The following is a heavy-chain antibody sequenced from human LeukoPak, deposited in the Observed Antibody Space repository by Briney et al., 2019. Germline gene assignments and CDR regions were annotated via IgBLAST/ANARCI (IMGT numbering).Heavy chain of an antibody. CDR3: AIDPVDVTPSFVS. D-gene: IGHD4-23*01. J-gene: IGHJ5*02. V-gene: IGHV4-39*02. Sequence: SETLSLTCTVSGGSISSSSYYWGWIRQPPGKGLEWIGSIYYSGSTYYNPSLKSRVTISVDTSKNQFSLKLSSVTAADTAVYYCAIDPVDVTPSFVSWGQGTLVTVSS. CDR1: GGSISSSSYY. CDR2: IYYSGST.